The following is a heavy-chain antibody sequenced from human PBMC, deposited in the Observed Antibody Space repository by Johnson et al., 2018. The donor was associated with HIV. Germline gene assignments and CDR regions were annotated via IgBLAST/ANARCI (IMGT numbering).Heavy chain of an antibody. CDR2: IKQDGSEK. CDR1: GFTFSAYW. Sequence: VQLVESGGALVQPGGSLRLSCAASGFTFSAYWMHWVRQAPGQGLEWVANIKQDGSEKYYVDSVKGRFTISRDNSKNTLYLQMNSLRPEDTAVYYCARGVVGVLSNALDIWGQGTMVSVSS. J-gene: IGHJ3*02. V-gene: IGHV3-7*01. D-gene: IGHD3-16*01. CDR3: ARGVVGVLSNALDI.